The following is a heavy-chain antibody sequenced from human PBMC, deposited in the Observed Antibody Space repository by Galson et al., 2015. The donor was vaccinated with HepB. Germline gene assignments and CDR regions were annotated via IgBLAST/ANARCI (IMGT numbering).Heavy chain of an antibody. Sequence: SVKVSCKASGYTFTGYYMHWVRHAPGQGLEWMRWINPNSGGTNYAQKFQGRVTMTRDTSISTAYMELSRLRSDDTAVYYCARVPRDTAMVTEYYYYGMDVWGQGTTVTVSS. CDR1: GYTFTGYY. CDR3: ARVPRDTAMVTEYYYYGMDV. CDR2: INPNSGGT. D-gene: IGHD5-18*01. V-gene: IGHV1-2*02. J-gene: IGHJ6*02.